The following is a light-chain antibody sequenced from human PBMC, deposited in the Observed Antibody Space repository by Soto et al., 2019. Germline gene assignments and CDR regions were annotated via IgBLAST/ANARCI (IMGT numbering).Light chain of an antibody. Sequence: QSVLTQPPSASGTPGQRVIISCSGSSSNIGGNTVSWYQQLPGTAPKLLIYSNNQRPSGVPDRFSGSKSGTSASLAISGLQFEDEADYFCAAWDDSLKAVMFGGGTKLTVL. CDR3: AAWDDSLKAVM. V-gene: IGLV1-44*01. CDR1: SSNIGGNT. J-gene: IGLJ3*02. CDR2: SNN.